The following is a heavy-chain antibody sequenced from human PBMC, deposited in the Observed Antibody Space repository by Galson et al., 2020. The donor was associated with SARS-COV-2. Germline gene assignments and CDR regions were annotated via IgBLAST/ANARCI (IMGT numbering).Heavy chain of an antibody. Sequence: LSLTCAVSGFTVSSHYMSWVRQAPGKGLEWVALIYTGGTTSYTESVRGRFTVSRDTSKNTLNLQMNSLRADDTAVYYCARDSFSGGWTNYYYYALDVWGQGTTVTVSS. J-gene: IGHJ6*02. CDR2: IYTGGTT. CDR1: GFTVSSHY. V-gene: IGHV3-53*01. D-gene: IGHD6-19*01. CDR3: ARDSFSGGWTNYYYYALDV.